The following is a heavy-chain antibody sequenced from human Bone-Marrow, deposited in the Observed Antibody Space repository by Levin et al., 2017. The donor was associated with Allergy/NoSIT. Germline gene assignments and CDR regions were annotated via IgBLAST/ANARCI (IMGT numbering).Heavy chain of an antibody. CDR2: MNPNSGNT. CDR1: GYTFTSYD. J-gene: IGHJ5*02. V-gene: IGHV1-8*01. Sequence: ASVKVSCKASGYTFTSYDINWVRQATGQGLEWMGWMNPNSGNTGYAQKFQGRVTMTRNTSISTAYMELSSLRSEDTAVYYCARGYKEWELLESVASDPWGQGTLVTVSS. CDR3: ARGYKEWELLESVASDP. D-gene: IGHD1-26*01.